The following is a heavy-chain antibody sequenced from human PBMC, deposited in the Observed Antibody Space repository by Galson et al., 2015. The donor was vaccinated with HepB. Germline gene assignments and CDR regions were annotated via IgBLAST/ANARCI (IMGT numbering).Heavy chain of an antibody. D-gene: IGHD1-1*01. CDR1: GYNFNNYG. V-gene: IGHV1-18*01. CDR2: FSGYDGST. J-gene: IGHJ6*02. CDR3: ARDSRLELRLNNYFSYGMDV. Sequence: SVKVSCKASGYNFNNYGLSWMRQAPGPGLEWMGWFSGYDGSTNYAQKFQGRVTMTADASTGTAYLELRDLRSDDTAVYYCARDSRLELRLNNYFSYGMDVWGQGSAVTVSS.